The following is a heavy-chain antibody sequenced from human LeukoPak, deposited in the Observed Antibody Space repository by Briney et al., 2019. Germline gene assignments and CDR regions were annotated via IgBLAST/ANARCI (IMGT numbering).Heavy chain of an antibody. J-gene: IGHJ5*02. CDR1: GYTFTSYG. CDR2: ISAYNGNT. V-gene: IGHV1-18*01. D-gene: IGHD6-13*01. CDR3: ARDLRRYSSSWSPFDP. Sequence: ASVNVSCKASGYTFTSYGISWVRQAPGQGLEWMGWISAYNGNTNYAQKLQGRVTMTTDTSTSTAYMELRSLRSDDTAVYYCARDLRRYSSSWSPFDPWGQGTLVTVSS.